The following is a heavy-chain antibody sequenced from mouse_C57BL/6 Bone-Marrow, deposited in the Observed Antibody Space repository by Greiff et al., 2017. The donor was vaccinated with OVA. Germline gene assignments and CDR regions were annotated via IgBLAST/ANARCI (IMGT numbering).Heavy chain of an antibody. CDR2: IDPSDSYT. J-gene: IGHJ4*01. D-gene: IGHD1-1*01. CDR1: GYTFTSYW. V-gene: IGHV1-59*01. CDR3: AREGIYYYGSSPWDY. Sequence: VQLVESGAELVRPGTSVKLSCKASGYTFTSYWMHWVKQRPGQGLEWIGVIDPSDSYTNYNQKFKGKATLTVDTSSSTAYMQLSSLTSEDSAVYYCAREGIYYYGSSPWDYWGQGTSVTVSS.